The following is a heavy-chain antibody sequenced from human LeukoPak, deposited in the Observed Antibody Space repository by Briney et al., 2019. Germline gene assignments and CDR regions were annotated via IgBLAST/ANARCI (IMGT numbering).Heavy chain of an antibody. V-gene: IGHV3-23*01. CDR2: INGSGGST. Sequence: GGSLRLSCAASGFTFSSYAMSWVRQALGKGLEWVSAINGSGGSTYYADSVKGRFTISRDNSKNTLYLQMNSLRAEDTAVYYCAKIGTWDFWSGQPDYWGQGTLVTVSS. CDR1: GFTFSSYA. D-gene: IGHD3-3*01. J-gene: IGHJ4*02. CDR3: AKIGTWDFWSGQPDY.